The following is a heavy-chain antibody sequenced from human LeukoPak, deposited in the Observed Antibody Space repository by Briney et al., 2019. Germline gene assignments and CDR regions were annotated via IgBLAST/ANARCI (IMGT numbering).Heavy chain of an antibody. Sequence: ASETLSLTCTVSGGSISSGGYYWSWIRQHPGKGLEWIGYIYYSGSTYYNPSLKSRVTISVDTSKNQFSLKLSSVTAADTAVYYCARAGPDGSGSYLRYYFDYWGQGTLVTVSS. D-gene: IGHD3-10*01. CDR2: IYYSGST. CDR3: ARAGPDGSGSYLRYYFDY. J-gene: IGHJ4*02. V-gene: IGHV4-31*03. CDR1: GGSISSGGYY.